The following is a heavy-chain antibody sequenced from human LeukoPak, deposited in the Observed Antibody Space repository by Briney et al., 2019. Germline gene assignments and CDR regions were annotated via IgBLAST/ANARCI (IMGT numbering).Heavy chain of an antibody. CDR2: ISSDGSNE. J-gene: IGHJ4*02. CDR1: GFTFSAYA. V-gene: IGHV3-30*04. D-gene: IGHD3-22*01. Sequence: RGSLRLSCAASGFTFSAYAMHWVRQAPGKGLEWVAVISSDGSNENSADSVKGRFTIFRDNSKKTLSLQMNSLRAEDTAVYYCARPNYFDSSGYYFWGQGTLVTVSS. CDR3: ARPNYFDSSGYYF.